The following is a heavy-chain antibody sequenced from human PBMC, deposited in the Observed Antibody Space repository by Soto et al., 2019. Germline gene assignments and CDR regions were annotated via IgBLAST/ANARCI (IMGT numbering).Heavy chain of an antibody. D-gene: IGHD6-13*01. CDR2: INPNSGGT. Sequence: ASVKVSCKASGYTFTGYYMHWVRQAPGQGLEWMGWINPNSGGTNYAQKFQGRVTMTRDTSISTAYMELSRLRSDDTAVYYRARDIAAAGFYYFDYWGRGTLVTVSS. J-gene: IGHJ4*02. CDR1: GYTFTGYY. V-gene: IGHV1-2*02. CDR3: ARDIAAAGFYYFDY.